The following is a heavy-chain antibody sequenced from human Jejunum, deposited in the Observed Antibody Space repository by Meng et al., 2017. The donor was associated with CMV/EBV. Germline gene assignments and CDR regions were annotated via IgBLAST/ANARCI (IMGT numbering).Heavy chain of an antibody. V-gene: IGHV3-7*01. CDR2: IKHDGRER. Sequence: FSSYWMSWVRQAPGKGLEWVANIKHDGRERYYVDSVKGRFTISRDNAKNSLYLHMSSLRAEDTAVYYCAREEYDFWSGYSRCFDSWGQGTLVTVSS. CDR3: AREEYDFWSGYSRCFDS. J-gene: IGHJ4*02. CDR1: FSSYW. D-gene: IGHD3-3*01.